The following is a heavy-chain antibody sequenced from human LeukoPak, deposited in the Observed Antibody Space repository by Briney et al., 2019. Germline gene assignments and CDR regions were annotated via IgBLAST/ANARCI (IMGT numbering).Heavy chain of an antibody. CDR2: MNPNSGNT. Sequence: ASVKVSCKASGYTFTSYDINWVRQVTGQGLEWMGWMNPNSGNTGYAQKFQGRVTMTRNTSISTAYMELSSLRAEDTAVYYCAKDFPLGYCSSTSCYSWGQGTLVTVSS. CDR3: AKDFPLGYCSSTSCYS. J-gene: IGHJ4*02. V-gene: IGHV1-8*01. CDR1: GYTFTSYD. D-gene: IGHD2-2*02.